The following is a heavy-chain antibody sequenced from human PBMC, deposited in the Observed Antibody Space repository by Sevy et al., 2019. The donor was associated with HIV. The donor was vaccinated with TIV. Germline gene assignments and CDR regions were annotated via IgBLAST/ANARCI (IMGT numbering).Heavy chain of an antibody. V-gene: IGHV3-48*02. CDR1: GFTFSSYS. CDR2: ISSSSSTI. Sequence: GGSLRLSCAASGFTFSSYSMNWVRQAPGKGLEWVSYISSSSSTIYYADCVKGRFTISRDNAKNSLYLQMNSLRDEDTAVYYCARGPGGANTAKDYYYYGMDVWGQGTTVTVSS. CDR3: ARGPGGANTAKDYYYYGMDV. D-gene: IGHD3-16*01. J-gene: IGHJ6*02.